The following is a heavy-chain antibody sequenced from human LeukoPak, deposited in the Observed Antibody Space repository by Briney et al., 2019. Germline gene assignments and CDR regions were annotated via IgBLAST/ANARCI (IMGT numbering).Heavy chain of an antibody. CDR3: ARDATMVRGVIGDYYYYGMDV. Sequence: PGGSLGLSCAASGFTFSSYAMHWVRQAPGKGLEWVAVISYDGSNKYYADSVKGRFTISRDNSKNTLYLQMNSLRAEDTAVYYCARDATMVRGVIGDYYYYGMDVWGQGTTVTVSS. V-gene: IGHV3-30*04. D-gene: IGHD3-10*01. CDR2: ISYDGSNK. J-gene: IGHJ6*02. CDR1: GFTFSSYA.